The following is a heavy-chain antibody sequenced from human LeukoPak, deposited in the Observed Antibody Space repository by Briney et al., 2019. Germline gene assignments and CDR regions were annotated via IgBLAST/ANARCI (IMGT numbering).Heavy chain of an antibody. CDR3: ARDHSSGWYQRKPLDY. Sequence: PSETLSLTCTVSGGSISSYYWSWIRQPPGKGLEWIGYIYYSGSTNYNPSLKSRVTISVDTSKNQFSLKLSSVTAADTAVYYCARDHSSGWYQRKPLDYWGQGTLVTVSS. J-gene: IGHJ4*02. V-gene: IGHV4-59*12. CDR1: GGSISSYY. CDR2: IYYSGST. D-gene: IGHD6-19*01.